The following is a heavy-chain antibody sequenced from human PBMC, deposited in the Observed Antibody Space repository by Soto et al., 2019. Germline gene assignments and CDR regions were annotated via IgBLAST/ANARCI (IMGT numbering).Heavy chain of an antibody. CDR3: ARDRRGGDAFDI. Sequence: QVQLVESGGGVVQPGRSLRLSCAASGFTFSSYGMHWVRQAPGKGLEWVAVIWYDGSNKYYADSVKGRFTISRDNFKNTLELQMNSLRAEDTAVYYCARDRRGGDAFDIWGQGTMVTVSS. J-gene: IGHJ3*02. CDR1: GFTFSSYG. D-gene: IGHD3-10*01. CDR2: IWYDGSNK. V-gene: IGHV3-33*01.